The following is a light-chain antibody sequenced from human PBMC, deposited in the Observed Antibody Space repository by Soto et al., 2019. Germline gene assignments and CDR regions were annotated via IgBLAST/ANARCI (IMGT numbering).Light chain of an antibody. V-gene: IGKV1-9*01. CDR3: QQVKSYPIT. CDR2: AAS. CDR1: QGISNY. J-gene: IGKJ5*01. Sequence: DIHLTQSPSFLSASLGDRVTITCRASQGISNYLAWYQQKLGKAPNLLIYAASTLQSGVPSRFSGSGSGTEFTLTISSLQPEDFATYYCQQVKSYPITFGQGTRLEIK.